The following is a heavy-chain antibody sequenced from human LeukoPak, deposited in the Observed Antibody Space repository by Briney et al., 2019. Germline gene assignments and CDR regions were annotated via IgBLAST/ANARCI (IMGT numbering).Heavy chain of an antibody. J-gene: IGHJ4*02. CDR3: APAKGWPPAD. V-gene: IGHV4-34*01. Sequence: PSETLSLTCAVYGGSFSGYYWSWIRQPPGKGLEWIGEINHSGSTNYNPSLKSRVTISVDTSKNQFSLKLSSVTAADTAVYHCAPAKGWPPADWGQGTLVTVSS. CDR2: INHSGST. D-gene: IGHD1-14*01. CDR1: GGSFSGYY.